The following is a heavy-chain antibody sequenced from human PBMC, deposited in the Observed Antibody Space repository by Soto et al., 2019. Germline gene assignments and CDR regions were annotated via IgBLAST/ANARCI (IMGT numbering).Heavy chain of an antibody. CDR3: ARGLSVPAAMVGWFDP. Sequence: QVQLVQSGAEVKKPGSSVKVSCKASGGTFSSYAISWVRQAPGQGLEWMGGIIPIFGTANYAQKFQGRVTINADESTSTAYMELSSLRSEDTAVYYWARGLSVPAAMVGWFDPWGQGTLVTVSS. CDR1: GGTFSSYA. CDR2: IIPIFGTA. V-gene: IGHV1-69*12. J-gene: IGHJ5*02. D-gene: IGHD2-2*01.